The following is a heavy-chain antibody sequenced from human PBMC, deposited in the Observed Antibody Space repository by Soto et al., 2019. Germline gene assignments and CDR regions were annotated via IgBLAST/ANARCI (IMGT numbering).Heavy chain of an antibody. CDR3: VREGRGSFDF. CDR1: GFIFTNYA. J-gene: IGHJ3*01. Sequence: GGSLRLSCAASGFIFTNYAMNWVRQAPGKGLEWVSVIGGRGNSAYYADSVQGRFTISRDNSKNTLSLQMGSLTADDTAIYYCVREGRGSFDFWGRGTMVT. CDR2: IGGRGNSA. D-gene: IGHD5-12*01. V-gene: IGHV3-23*01.